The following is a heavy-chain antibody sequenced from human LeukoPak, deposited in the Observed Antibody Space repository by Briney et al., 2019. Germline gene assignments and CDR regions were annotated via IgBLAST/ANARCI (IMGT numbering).Heavy chain of an antibody. V-gene: IGHV3-7*01. D-gene: IGHD1-26*01. CDR3: ARDIVDYGMDV. J-gene: IGHJ6*02. Sequence: QPGGSLRLSCAASGFTFTKYWMTWVRQAPGKGLEWVGNIKQDGSDKNYMDSVKGRFTISRDNAKNSLYLQMNSLRAEDTAVYYCARDIVDYGMDVWGQGTTVTVSS. CDR1: GFTFTKYW. CDR2: IKQDGSDK.